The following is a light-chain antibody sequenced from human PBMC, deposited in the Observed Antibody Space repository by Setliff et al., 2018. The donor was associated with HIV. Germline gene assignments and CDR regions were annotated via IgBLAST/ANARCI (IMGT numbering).Light chain of an antibody. CDR3: CSYAGSYTLGV. CDR1: STDLTDYHF. V-gene: IGLV2-14*03. Sequence: QSALTQPASVSGSPGQSITISCTGTSTDLTDYHFVSWYQQLPAKTPKLIIYDTNNRPSGVSDRFSASKSGNTASLTISGLQAEDEADYYCCSYAGSYTLGVFGTGTKVTVL. J-gene: IGLJ1*01. CDR2: DTN.